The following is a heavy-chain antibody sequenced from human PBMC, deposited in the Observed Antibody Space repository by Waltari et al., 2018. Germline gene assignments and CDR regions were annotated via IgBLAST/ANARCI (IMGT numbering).Heavy chain of an antibody. CDR1: GFSLSTSGVG. J-gene: IGHJ5*02. CDR3: AHRGYYGSGSENWFDP. D-gene: IGHD3-10*01. CDR2: IYWNDDK. Sequence: QITLKESGPTLVKPTQTLTLTCTFSGFSLSTSGVGVGWIRQPPGKALEWLALIYWNDDKRYSPSLKSRLTITKDTSKNQVVLTMTNMDPVDTATYYCAHRGYYGSGSENWFDPWGQGTLVTVSS. V-gene: IGHV2-5*01.